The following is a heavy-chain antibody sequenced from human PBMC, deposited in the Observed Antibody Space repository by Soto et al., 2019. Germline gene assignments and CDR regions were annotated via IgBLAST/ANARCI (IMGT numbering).Heavy chain of an antibody. CDR2: INPSSGET. CDR3: VRGLKWSDLDY. J-gene: IGHJ4*02. D-gene: IGHD2-15*01. Sequence: ASVEVSCKASGYTFIDYFIQWVRQAPGQGLEWMGWINPSSGETTYAQKFQGRVTMTRDTSISTAYMDLITLRSDDTAIYYCVRGLKWSDLDYWGQGTPVTVSS. CDR1: GYTFIDYF. V-gene: IGHV1-2*02.